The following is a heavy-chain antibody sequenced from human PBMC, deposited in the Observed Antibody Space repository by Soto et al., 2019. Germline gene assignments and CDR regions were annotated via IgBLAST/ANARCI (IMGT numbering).Heavy chain of an antibody. D-gene: IGHD2-15*01. V-gene: IGHV1-2*02. J-gene: IGHJ5*02. CDR1: GYTFTAYY. CDR3: ARGTHCTGGSCYWFDP. Sequence: ASVKVSCKTSGYTFTAYYIHWVRQAPGQGLEWMGWINPNSGFTNYAQKFQGRVTVTRDTSISTAYMELTTLRSDGTAVYYCARGTHCTGGSCYWFDPWGQGTLVTVSS. CDR2: INPNSGFT.